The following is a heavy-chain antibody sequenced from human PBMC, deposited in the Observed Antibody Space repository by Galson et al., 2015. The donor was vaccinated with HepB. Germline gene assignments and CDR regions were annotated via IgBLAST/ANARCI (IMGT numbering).Heavy chain of an antibody. J-gene: IGHJ4*02. D-gene: IGHD2-15*01. CDR1: GFTFSSYS. Sequence: SLRLSCAASGFTFSSYSMNWVRQAPGEGLEWVSYISSSSSTIYYADSVKGRFTISRDNAKNSLYLQMNSLRAEDTAVYYCARDQGEDVVVVAATPPSDYWGQGTLVTVSS. CDR2: ISSSSSTI. V-gene: IGHV3-48*04. CDR3: ARDQGEDVVVVAATPPSDY.